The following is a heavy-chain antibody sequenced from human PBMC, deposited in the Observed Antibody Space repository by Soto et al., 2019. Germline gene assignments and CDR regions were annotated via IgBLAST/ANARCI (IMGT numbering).Heavy chain of an antibody. V-gene: IGHV4-34*01. CDR3: ARVVVVPAARTYYYGMDV. D-gene: IGHD2-2*01. CDR2: INHSGST. CDR1: GGSFSGYY. Sequence: QVQLQQWGAGLLKPSETLSLTCAVYGGSFSGYYWIWIRQPPGKGLEWIGEINHSGSTTYNPSLKSRVNISVDTSKNQFSLKLSSVTAADTAVYYCARVVVVPAARTYYYGMDVWGQGTTVTVSS. J-gene: IGHJ6*02.